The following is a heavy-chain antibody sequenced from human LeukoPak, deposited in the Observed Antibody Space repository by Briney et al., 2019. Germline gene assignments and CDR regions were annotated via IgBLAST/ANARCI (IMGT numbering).Heavy chain of an antibody. V-gene: IGHV3-30-3*01. CDR3: ASLVAGDFDY. J-gene: IGHJ4*02. Sequence: GGSLRLSCAASGFTFSSYAMHWVRQAPGKGLEWVAVISYDGSNKYYADSVKGRFTISRDNSKNMLYLQMNSLRAEDTAVYYCASLVAGDFDYWGQGTLVTVSS. D-gene: IGHD6-19*01. CDR1: GFTFSSYA. CDR2: ISYDGSNK.